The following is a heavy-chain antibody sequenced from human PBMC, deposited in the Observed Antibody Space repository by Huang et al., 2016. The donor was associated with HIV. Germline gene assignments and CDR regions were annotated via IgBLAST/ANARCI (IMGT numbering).Heavy chain of an antibody. CDR2: ISGSGGSR. V-gene: IGHV3-23*01. Sequence: TISGSGGSRYYADSVKGRFTLSRDNYNNTLCLQMNNLRADDTAVYYCAKDARAFGSGSYPSHYYFDYWGQGTLVTVSS. CDR3: AKDARAFGSGSYPSHYYFDY. J-gene: IGHJ4*02. D-gene: IGHD3-10*01.